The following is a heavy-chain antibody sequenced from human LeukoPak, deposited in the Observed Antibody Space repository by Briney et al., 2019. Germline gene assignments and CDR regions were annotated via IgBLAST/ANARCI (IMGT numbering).Heavy chain of an antibody. J-gene: IGHJ5*02. Sequence: GESLKISCKGSGYGSGYSFTSHWIAWVRQMPGKGLEWMGIIYPRDSNTIYSPSFRGQVTISVDTSINTAYLQWISLKASDTAMYYCARHPIAAGGAYNWFDPWGQGTLVTVSS. CDR1: GYSFTSHW. CDR3: ARHPIAAGGAYNWFDP. D-gene: IGHD6-13*01. V-gene: IGHV5-51*01. CDR2: IYPRDSNT.